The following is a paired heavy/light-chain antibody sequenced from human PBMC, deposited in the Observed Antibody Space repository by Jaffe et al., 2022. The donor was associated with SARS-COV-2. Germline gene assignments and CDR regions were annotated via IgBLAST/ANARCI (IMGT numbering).Heavy chain of an antibody. J-gene: IGHJ5*02. V-gene: IGHV3-7*01. D-gene: IGHD6-19*01. CDR2: IKQDGSGE. Sequence: EVQLVESGGDLVQPGGSLRLSCAASGFTFSSHWMSWVRQAPGKGLEWVANIKQDGSGEYYVDSVKGRFTISRDNAKNSLYLQMNSLRAEDTAVYYCARDFPWAMAGTVTWGQGTLVTVSS. CDR1: GFTFSSHW. CDR3: ARDFPWAMAGTVT.
Light chain of an antibody. CDR2: GTS. CDR3: QQYSSWPII. J-gene: IGKJ5*01. Sequence: EIVMTQSPATLSVSPGERATLSCRASQSIGRSLAWYQQKPGQAPRLLIYGTSTRATGIPARFGGGASGTEFTLTISSLQSEDSAVYYCQQYSSWPIIFGQGTRLEIK. V-gene: IGKV3-15*01. CDR1: QSIGRS.